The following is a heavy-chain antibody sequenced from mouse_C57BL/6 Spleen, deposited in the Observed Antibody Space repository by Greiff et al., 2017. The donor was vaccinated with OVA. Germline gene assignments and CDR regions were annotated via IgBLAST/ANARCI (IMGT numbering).Heavy chain of an antibody. J-gene: IGHJ1*03. CDR2: IRNKANGYTT. V-gene: IGHV7-3*01. Sequence: EVKLMESGGGLVQPGGSLSLSCAASGFTFTDYYMSWVRQPPGKALEWLGFIRNKANGYTTEYSASVKGRFTISRDNSQSILYLQMNALRAEDSATYYCARYIAPPYYGSSHWYFDVWGTGTTVTVSS. D-gene: IGHD1-1*01. CDR1: GFTFTDYY. CDR3: ARYIAPPYYGSSHWYFDV.